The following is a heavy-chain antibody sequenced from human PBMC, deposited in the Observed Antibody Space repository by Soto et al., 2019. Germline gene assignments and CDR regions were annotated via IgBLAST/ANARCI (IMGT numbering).Heavy chain of an antibody. D-gene: IGHD5-12*01. V-gene: IGHV3-11*05. CDR2: ISSSSRYT. CDR1: GFTFSDYY. Sequence: QVQLVESGGGLVKPGGSLRLSCAASGFTFSDYYMSWIRQAPGKGLEWVSYISSSSRYTNYADSVKGRFTISRDNAKSTLYLQMNSLRAEDTAVYYCARDNARLSGYDYVDYWGHGTAVTVSS. CDR3: ARDNARLSGYDYVDY. J-gene: IGHJ4*03.